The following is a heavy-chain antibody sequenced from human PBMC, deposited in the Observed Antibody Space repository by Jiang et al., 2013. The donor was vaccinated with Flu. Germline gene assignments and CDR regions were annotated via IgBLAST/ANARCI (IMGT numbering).Heavy chain of an antibody. V-gene: IGHV6-1*01. CDR2: TYYRSKWYN. CDR3: AREAPYSSSWYIDY. J-gene: IGHJ4*02. D-gene: IGHD6-13*01. Sequence: TYYRSKWYNDYAVSVKSRITINPDTSKNQFSLQLNSVTPEDTAVYYCAREAPYSSSWYIDYWGQGTLVTVSS.